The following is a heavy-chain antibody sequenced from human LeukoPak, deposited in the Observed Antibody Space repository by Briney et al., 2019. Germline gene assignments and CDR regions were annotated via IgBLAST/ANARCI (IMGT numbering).Heavy chain of an antibody. Sequence: SETLSLTCTVSGYSISSGYYWGWIRQPPGKGLEWIGSIHHSGSTYYNPSLMSRVTISVDTSKNQFSLKLSSVTAADTAVYYCARDRPYYDFWSGYLTMGPFDYWGQGTLVTVSS. CDR1: GYSISSGYY. V-gene: IGHV4-38-2*02. CDR3: ARDRPYYDFWSGYLTMGPFDY. CDR2: IHHSGST. D-gene: IGHD3-3*01. J-gene: IGHJ4*02.